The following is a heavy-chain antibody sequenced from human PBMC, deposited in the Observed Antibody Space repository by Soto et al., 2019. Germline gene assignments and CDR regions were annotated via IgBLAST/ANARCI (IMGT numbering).Heavy chain of an antibody. D-gene: IGHD5-12*01. J-gene: IGHJ6*03. V-gene: IGHV3-23*01. CDR3: ARARTQWIRPRTRYYYMDV. CDR2: ISGSGGSS. Sequence: GGSLRLSCAASGFTFSSYAMTWVRQPPGKGLEWVSSISGSGGSSYYADSVKGRFTIARDNAKNTLYLQMNSLRAEDTAVYYCARARTQWIRPRTRYYYMDVWGKGTTVTVSS. CDR1: GFTFSSYA.